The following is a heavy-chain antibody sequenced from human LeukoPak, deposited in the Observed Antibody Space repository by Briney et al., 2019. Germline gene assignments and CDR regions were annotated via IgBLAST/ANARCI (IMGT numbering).Heavy chain of an antibody. D-gene: IGHD1-14*01. V-gene: IGHV4-34*01. CDR1: GGSFSGYY. CDR2: INHSGST. CDR3: ASRYPSRY. J-gene: IGHJ4*02. Sequence: SETLSLTCAVYGGSFSGYYWSWIRQPPGKGLEWIGEINHSGSTNYNPSLKSRVTISVDTSKNQFSLKLSSVTAADTAVYYCASRYPSRYWGQGTLVTVSS.